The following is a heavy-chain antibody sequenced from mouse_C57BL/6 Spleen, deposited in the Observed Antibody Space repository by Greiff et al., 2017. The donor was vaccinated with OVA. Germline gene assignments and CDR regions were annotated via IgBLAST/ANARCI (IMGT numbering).Heavy chain of an antibody. CDR3: ARLGGNYSYWYFDV. Sequence: VQLKESGGDLVKPGGSLKLSCAASGFTFSSYGMSWVRQTPDKRLEWVATISSGGSYTYYPDSVKGRFTISRDNAKNTLYLQMSSLKSEDTAMYYCARLGGNYSYWYFDVWGTGTTVTVSS. CDR1: GFTFSSYG. D-gene: IGHD2-1*01. V-gene: IGHV5-6*01. J-gene: IGHJ1*03. CDR2: ISSGGSYT.